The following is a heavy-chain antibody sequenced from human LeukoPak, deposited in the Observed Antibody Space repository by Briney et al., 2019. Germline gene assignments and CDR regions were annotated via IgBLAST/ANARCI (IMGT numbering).Heavy chain of an antibody. V-gene: IGHV4-30-2*01. J-gene: IGHJ3*02. CDR1: GGSISSGGYY. D-gene: IGHD2-2*02. CDR3: ARDLTLGYCSSTSCYNAFDI. Sequence: PSETLSLTCTVSGGSISSGGYYWSWIRQPPGKGLEWIGYTYHSGSTYYNPSLKSRVTISVDRSKNQLSPKLSSVTAADTAVYYCARDLTLGYCSSTSCYNAFDIWGQGTMVTVSS. CDR2: TYHSGST.